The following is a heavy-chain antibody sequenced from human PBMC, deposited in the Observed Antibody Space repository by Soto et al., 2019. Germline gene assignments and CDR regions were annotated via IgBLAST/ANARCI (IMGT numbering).Heavy chain of an antibody. Sequence: GESLTTSCKVYGYSFTSYWIVWVLQMPGKGLECPGLMYPGHSDTRYSPSFQGQVTISADKSISTAYLQWSSLKASDTAMYYCARFQEYYDILTGYYLPYYYYGMDVWGQGTPVTVSS. D-gene: IGHD3-9*01. V-gene: IGHV5-51*01. CDR2: MYPGHSDT. CDR3: ARFQEYYDILTGYYLPYYYYGMDV. J-gene: IGHJ6*02. CDR1: GYSFTSYW.